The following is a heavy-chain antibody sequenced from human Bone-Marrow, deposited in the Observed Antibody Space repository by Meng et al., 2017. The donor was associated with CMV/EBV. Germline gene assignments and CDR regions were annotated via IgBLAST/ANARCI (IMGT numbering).Heavy chain of an antibody. CDR1: GYTFTGYY. Sequence: KASGYTFTGYYMHWVRQAPGQGLEWMGWINPNSGGTNYAQKFQGRVTMTRDTSISTAYMELSRLRSDDTAVYYCARDRNRATSNFDYWGQGTLVTVSS. D-gene: IGHD5-12*01. CDR2: INPNSGGT. J-gene: IGHJ4*02. CDR3: ARDRNRATSNFDY. V-gene: IGHV1-2*02.